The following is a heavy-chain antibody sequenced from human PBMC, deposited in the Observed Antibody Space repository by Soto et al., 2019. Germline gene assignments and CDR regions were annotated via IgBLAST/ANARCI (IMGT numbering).Heavy chain of an antibody. CDR3: ARESRKGTTWFDS. D-gene: IGHD1-1*01. Sequence: GGSMRLSCAVSGVTFSDYYMSWIRQAPGKGLEWVSYISGTSVYTNYADSVKGRFTVSRDNAKNSVYLQMSSLRAEDTAVYYCARESRKGTTWFDSWGQGTLVTVSS. J-gene: IGHJ5*01. CDR1: GVTFSDYY. CDR2: ISGTSVYT. V-gene: IGHV3-11*06.